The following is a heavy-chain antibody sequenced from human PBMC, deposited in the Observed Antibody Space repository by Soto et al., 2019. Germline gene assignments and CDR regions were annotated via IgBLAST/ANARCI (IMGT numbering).Heavy chain of an antibody. CDR3: ARHHYYYYGMDV. CDR2: IYYSGST. V-gene: IGHV4-59*08. CDR1: GGSISSYY. J-gene: IGHJ6*02. Sequence: QVQLQESGPGLVKPSETLSLTCTVSGGSISSYYWSWIRQPPGKGLEWIGYIYYSGSTNYNPSLKSRXNIXVXMSKNQFSLKLSSVTAADTAVYYCARHHYYYYGMDVWGQGTTVTVSS.